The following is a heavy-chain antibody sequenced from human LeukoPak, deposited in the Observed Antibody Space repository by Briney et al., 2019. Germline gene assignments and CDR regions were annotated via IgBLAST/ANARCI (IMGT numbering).Heavy chain of an antibody. CDR1: GDSFNDYY. CDR3: AKTRGNTYAFDI. Sequence: SETLSLTCIVSGDSFNDYYWSWIQQPTRKRLDCIGRIYTSGSTNYNPSLKSRVTISVDTSKNQFSLKLISVTAADTAVYYCAKTRGNTYAFDIWRQGTMVTVSS. D-gene: IGHD4-23*01. CDR2: IYTSGST. V-gene: IGHV4-4*07. J-gene: IGHJ3*02.